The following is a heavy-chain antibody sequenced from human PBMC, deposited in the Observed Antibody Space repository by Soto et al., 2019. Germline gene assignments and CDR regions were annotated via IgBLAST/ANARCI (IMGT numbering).Heavy chain of an antibody. CDR2: INHSGIT. CDR3: ARVHHYYYYGMDV. V-gene: IGHV4-34*01. CDR1: GGSFSGYY. J-gene: IGHJ6*02. Sequence: PSETLSLTCAVYGGSFSGYYLSWIRQPPGKGLEWIVEINHSGITNYNPSLKSRVTISVDTSKNQFSLKLSSVTAADTAVYYCARVHHYYYYGMDVWGQGTTVTVSS.